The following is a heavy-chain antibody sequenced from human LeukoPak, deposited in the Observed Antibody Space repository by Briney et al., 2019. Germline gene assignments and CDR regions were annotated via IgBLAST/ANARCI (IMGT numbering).Heavy chain of an antibody. V-gene: IGHV3-66*02. CDR2: IYSGGST. CDR1: GFTVSSKY. D-gene: IGHD2-8*01. CDR3: AKDRCSNGIGCYYYYMDV. Sequence: PGGSLRLSCAASGFTVSSKYMSWVRQAPGKGLEWVSVIYSGGSTYYADSVKGRFRISRDSSKNILYLQMDSLRAEDTAVYYCAKDRCSNGIGCYYYYMDVWGKGTTVTISS. J-gene: IGHJ6*03.